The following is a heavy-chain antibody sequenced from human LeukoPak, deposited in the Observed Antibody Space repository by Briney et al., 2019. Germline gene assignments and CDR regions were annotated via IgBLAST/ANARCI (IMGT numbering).Heavy chain of an antibody. D-gene: IGHD2-2*02. CDR1: GFTFSSYA. CDR2: ISSNGGST. V-gene: IGHV3-64*01. CDR3: ARARDIVVVPAAIPGDAFDI. J-gene: IGHJ3*02. Sequence: GGSLRLSCAASGFTFSSYAMHWVRQAPGKGLQYVSAISSNGGSTYYANSVKGRFTISRDNSKNTLYLQMGSLRSEDMAVYYCARARDIVVVPAAIPGDAFDIWGQGTMVTVSS.